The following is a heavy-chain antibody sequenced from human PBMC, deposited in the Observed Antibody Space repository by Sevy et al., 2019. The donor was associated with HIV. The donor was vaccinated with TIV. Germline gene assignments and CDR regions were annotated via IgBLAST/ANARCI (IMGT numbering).Heavy chain of an antibody. J-gene: IGHJ4*02. V-gene: IGHV3-23*01. CDR3: AKSISADPVLYYFDY. CDR1: GFTFSSYA. CDR2: ISVGGHVT. Sequence: GGSLRLSCAASGFTFSSYAMNWVRQAPGKGLEWVSAISVGGHVTEYADSVKGRFTISRDNSRNILYLQMNSLRAEDTAVYYCAKSISADPVLYYFDYWGQGTLVTVSS. D-gene: IGHD3-9*01.